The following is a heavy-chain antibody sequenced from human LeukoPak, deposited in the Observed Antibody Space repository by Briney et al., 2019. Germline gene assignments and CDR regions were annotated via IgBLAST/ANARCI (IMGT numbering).Heavy chain of an antibody. D-gene: IGHD6-6*01. CDR1: GFSFSYG. CDR2: IHYDESDE. V-gene: IGHV3-30*02. CDR3: AKAESSSSGYCYYMDV. Sequence: GGSLRLSCVASGFSFSYGMHWVRQAPGKGLEWLTFIHYDESDEYYADSVKGRFTISRDNSKNTLYLQMNSLRAEDTAVYFCAKAESSSSGYCYYMDVWGKGTTVTVSS. J-gene: IGHJ6*03.